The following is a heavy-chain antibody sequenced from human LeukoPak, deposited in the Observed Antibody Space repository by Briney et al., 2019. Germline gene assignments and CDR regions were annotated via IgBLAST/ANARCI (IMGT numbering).Heavy chain of an antibody. CDR2: INGDGGST. V-gene: IGHV3-43*02. J-gene: IGHJ4*02. Sequence: GGSLRLSCAASGFTFANYAMHWVRQAPGKGLEWVSFINGDGGSTYYADSVKGRFTISRDNSKNSLYLQMNSLRAEDAAFYYCAKDNPGQWLPGVTWGQGTLVTVSS. CDR1: GFTFANYA. D-gene: IGHD6-19*01. CDR3: AKDNPGQWLPGVT.